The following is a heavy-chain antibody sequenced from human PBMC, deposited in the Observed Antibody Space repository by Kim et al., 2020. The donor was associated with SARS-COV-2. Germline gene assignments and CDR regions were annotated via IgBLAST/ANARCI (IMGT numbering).Heavy chain of an antibody. J-gene: IGHJ4*02. CDR3: ARLVRNRDEDY. CDR2: INHSGST. CDR1: GGSFSGYY. D-gene: IGHD6-13*01. V-gene: IGHV4-34*01. Sequence: SETLSLTCAVYGGSFSGYYWSWIRQPPGKGLEWIGEINHSGSTNYNPSLKSRVTISVDTSKNQFSLKLSSVTAADTAVYYCARLVRNRDEDYWGQGTLVTVSS.